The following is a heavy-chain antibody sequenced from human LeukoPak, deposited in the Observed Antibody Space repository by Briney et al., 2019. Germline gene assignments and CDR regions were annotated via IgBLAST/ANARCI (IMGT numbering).Heavy chain of an antibody. CDR3: AKCWRVVSGNWYLSFDS. CDR1: GFTFSSYA. V-gene: IGHV3-23*01. CDR2: MSGSGGNT. D-gene: IGHD6-13*01. J-gene: IGHJ4*02. Sequence: GGSLRLSCAASGFTFSSYAMSWVRQAPGKGLEWVSVMSGSGGNTYYADSVRGRFTISRDNSKNTLYLQMKSLGGDDTALYYCAKCWRVVSGNWYLSFDSWGQGTLVTVSS.